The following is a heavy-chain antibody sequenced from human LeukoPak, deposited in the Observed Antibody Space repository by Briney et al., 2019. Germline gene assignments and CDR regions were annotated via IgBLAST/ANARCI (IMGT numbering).Heavy chain of an antibody. Sequence: GASVTVSCTASGGTFSSYAISWVRQAPGQGLEWMGRIIPILGIANYAQKFQGRVTITADKSTSTAYMELSSLRSEDTAVYYCASVPTYCSSTSCYGSWFDPGGQGTLVTVSS. CDR3: ASVPTYCSSTSCYGSWFDP. V-gene: IGHV1-69*10. J-gene: IGHJ5*02. D-gene: IGHD2-2*01. CDR2: IIPILGIA. CDR1: GGTFSSYA.